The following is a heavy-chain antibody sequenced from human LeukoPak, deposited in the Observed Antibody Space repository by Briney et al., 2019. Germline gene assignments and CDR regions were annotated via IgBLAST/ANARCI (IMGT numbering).Heavy chain of an antibody. CDR3: ARVYYSNSYDYWYFDL. Sequence: SETLSLTCTVSGGSISSSSYYWGWIRQPPGKGLEWIGSIYYSGSTYYNPSLKSRVTISVDTSKNQFSLKLSSVTAADTAIYYCARVYYSNSYDYWYFDLWGRGTLVTVSS. CDR1: GGSISSSSYY. J-gene: IGHJ2*01. CDR2: IYYSGST. D-gene: IGHD6-13*01. V-gene: IGHV4-39*07.